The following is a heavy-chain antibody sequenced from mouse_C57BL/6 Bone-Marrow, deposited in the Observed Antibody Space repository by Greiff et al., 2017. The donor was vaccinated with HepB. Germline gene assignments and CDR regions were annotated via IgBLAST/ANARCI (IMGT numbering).Heavy chain of an antibody. J-gene: IGHJ3*01. CDR1: GYTFTSYW. CDR2: IDPSSGGT. CDR3: ARSWVYYDCDETGFAY. Sequence: VQLQQPGADLVKPGASVKLSCKASGYTFTSYWMHWVKQRPGRGLEWIGRIDPSSGGTKYNEKFKSKATLTVDKPTSTTYMQLSSLTSEESAVYYCARSWVYYDCDETGFAYWGQGTLVTVSA. V-gene: IGHV1-72*01. D-gene: IGHD2-4*01.